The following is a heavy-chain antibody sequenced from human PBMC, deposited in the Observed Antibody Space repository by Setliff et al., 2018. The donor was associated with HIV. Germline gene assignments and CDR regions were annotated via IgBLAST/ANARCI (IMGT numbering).Heavy chain of an antibody. CDR1: GGSINSDY. J-gene: IGHJ6*02. V-gene: IGHV4-59*01. Sequence: SETLSLTCTVSGGSINSDYWSWIRQPPGKGLEWIGYIYYSGSTNYNPSLKSRVTISVATSKNQFSLKLNSVTTADTAVYYCARSRTSSGYYGVTGYGMDVWGQGTTVTVSS. CDR3: ARSRTSSGYYGVTGYGMDV. D-gene: IGHD3-22*01. CDR2: IYYSGST.